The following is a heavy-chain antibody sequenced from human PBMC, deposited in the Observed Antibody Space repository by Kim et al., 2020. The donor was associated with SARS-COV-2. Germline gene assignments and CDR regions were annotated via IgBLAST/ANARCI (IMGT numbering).Heavy chain of an antibody. V-gene: IGHV1-69*13. CDR3: ARGRWGGYSSSWAPVYYYCMDV. J-gene: IGHJ6*02. Sequence: SVKVSCKASGGTFSSYTISWVRQAPGQGLEWMGGIIPIFGTANYAQKFQGRVTITADESTSTAYMELSSLRSEDTAVYYCARGRWGGYSSSWAPVYYYCMDVWGQGTTVTVSS. CDR2: IIPIFGTA. D-gene: IGHD6-13*01. CDR1: GGTFSSYT.